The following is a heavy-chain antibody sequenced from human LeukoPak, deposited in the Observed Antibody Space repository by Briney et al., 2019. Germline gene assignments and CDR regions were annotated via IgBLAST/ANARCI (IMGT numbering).Heavy chain of an antibody. D-gene: IGHD1-26*01. CDR3: AGSYSGNYYVFDY. V-gene: IGHV4-39*07. Sequence: PSETLSLTCTVSGGSIISSTYYWGWIRQPPGKGLEWIGSIYYSGTTYYNPSLKSRVTISVDTSKNQFSLKLSSVTAADTAVYYCAGSYSGNYYVFDYWGQGTLVTVSS. J-gene: IGHJ4*02. CDR2: IYYSGTT. CDR1: GGSIISSTYY.